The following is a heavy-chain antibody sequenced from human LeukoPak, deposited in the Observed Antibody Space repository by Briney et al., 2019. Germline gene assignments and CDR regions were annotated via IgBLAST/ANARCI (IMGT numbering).Heavy chain of an antibody. Sequence: ASVKVSCKASGYTFTSYGISWVRQAPGQGLEWMGWISAYNGNTNYAQKLQGRVTMSTDTSTSTAYMELRSLRSDDTAVYYCARAEVGATAVDYWGQGTLVTVSS. CDR2: ISAYNGNT. CDR3: ARAEVGATAVDY. CDR1: GYTFTSYG. J-gene: IGHJ4*02. V-gene: IGHV1-18*01. D-gene: IGHD1-26*01.